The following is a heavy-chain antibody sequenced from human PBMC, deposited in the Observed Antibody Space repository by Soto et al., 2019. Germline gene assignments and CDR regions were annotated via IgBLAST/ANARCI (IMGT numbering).Heavy chain of an antibody. CDR2: IYHSGST. J-gene: IGHJ4*02. CDR3: VPRLYGGGYFDY. V-gene: IGHV4-4*02. Sequence: QVQLQESGPGLVKPSGTLSLTCAVSGGSISSSNWWSWVRQPPGKGLEWIGEIYHSGSTNYNPSLTSRVTISVDKSKHQFSLKLSSVPAAATAVYYCVPRLYGGGYFDYWGQGTLVTVSS. CDR1: GGSISSSNW. D-gene: IGHD4-17*01.